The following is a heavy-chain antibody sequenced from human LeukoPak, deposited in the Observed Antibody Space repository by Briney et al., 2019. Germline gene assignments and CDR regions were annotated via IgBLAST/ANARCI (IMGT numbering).Heavy chain of an antibody. CDR3: ARGGYSGYDFSFDY. CDR2: INHSGST. V-gene: IGHV4-34*01. J-gene: IGHJ4*02. CDR1: GGSFSGYY. D-gene: IGHD5-12*01. Sequence: SETLSLTCAVYGGSFSGYYWSWIRQPPGKGLEWIGEINHSGSTNYNPSLKSRVTISVGTSKNQFSLKLSSVTAADTAVYYCARGGYSGYDFSFDYWGQGTLVTVSS.